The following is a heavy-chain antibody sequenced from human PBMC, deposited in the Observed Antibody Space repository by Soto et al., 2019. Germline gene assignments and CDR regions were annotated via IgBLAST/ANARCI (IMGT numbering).Heavy chain of an antibody. CDR1: GFTFSSYA. D-gene: IGHD6-13*01. J-gene: IGHJ2*01. Sequence: EVQLLESGGGLVQPGGSLRLSCAASGFTFSSYAMSWVRQAPGKGLEWVSAISGSGGSTYYADSVKGRFTISRDNSKNTLYLQMNSLRAEDTAVYYCEKEPQQLVLRISQPNNWYFDLWGRGTLVTVSS. V-gene: IGHV3-23*01. CDR2: ISGSGGST. CDR3: EKEPQQLVLRISQPNNWYFDL.